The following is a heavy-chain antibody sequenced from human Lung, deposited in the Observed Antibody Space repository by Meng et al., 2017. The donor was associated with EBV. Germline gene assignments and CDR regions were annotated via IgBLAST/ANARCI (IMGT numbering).Heavy chain of an antibody. CDR2: INVANSNT. V-gene: IGHV1-3*01. D-gene: IGHD3-10*01. Sequence: AEGKKPGASVKVSCEASGYTFTSYAIHWVRQAPGQRLEWMGWINVANSNTKYSQKFQGRVTITRDTSARTAYMELSSLRSEDTAVYYCAREAYGWGTCALDYWGQGTLVTVFS. J-gene: IGHJ4*02. CDR3: AREAYGWGTCALDY. CDR1: GYTFTSYA.